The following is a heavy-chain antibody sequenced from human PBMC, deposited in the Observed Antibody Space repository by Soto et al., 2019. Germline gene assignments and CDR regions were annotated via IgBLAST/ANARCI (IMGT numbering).Heavy chain of an antibody. Sequence: ASVKVSCKASGYTFTGYYMHWVRQAPGQGLEWMGWINPNSGGTNYAQKFQGRVTMTRDTSTSTAYMELRSLRSDDAAVYYCARGSVAGPFDPWGQGTLVTVSS. V-gene: IGHV1-2*02. CDR1: GYTFTGYY. J-gene: IGHJ5*02. CDR3: ARGSVAGPFDP. D-gene: IGHD3-10*01. CDR2: INPNSGGT.